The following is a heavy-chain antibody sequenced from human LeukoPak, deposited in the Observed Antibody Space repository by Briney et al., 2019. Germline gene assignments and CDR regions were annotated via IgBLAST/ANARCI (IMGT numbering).Heavy chain of an antibody. J-gene: IGHJ4*02. V-gene: IGHV4-34*01. CDR3: ARAPVGATRYVY. D-gene: IGHD1-26*01. CDR2: INHSGST. CDR1: GGSFSGYY. Sequence: SETLSLTCAVYGGSFSGYYWSWIRQPPGKGLEWIGEINHSGSTNYNPSLKSRVTISVDTSKNQFSLKLSSVTAADTAVYYCARAPVGATRYVYWGQGTLVTVSS.